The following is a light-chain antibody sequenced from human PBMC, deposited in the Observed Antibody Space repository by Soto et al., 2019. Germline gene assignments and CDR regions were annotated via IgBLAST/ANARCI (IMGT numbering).Light chain of an antibody. Sequence: IQLTQSPSSLSASVGDRVSITCRASQDIKTYLAWYQQKQGKAPKLLISGTFTLQSGVPSRFNGSGSETDFTLTISRLQPEDFATYYCQHLNNYPPFTFGPGTKVDLE. J-gene: IGKJ3*01. CDR3: QHLNNYPPFT. V-gene: IGKV1-9*01. CDR1: QDIKTY. CDR2: GTF.